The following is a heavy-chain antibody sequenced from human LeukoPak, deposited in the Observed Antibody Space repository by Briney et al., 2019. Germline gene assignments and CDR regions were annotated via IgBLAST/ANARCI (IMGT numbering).Heavy chain of an antibody. J-gene: IGHJ4*02. CDR2: IYPGDSDT. D-gene: IGHD1-26*01. Sequence: PGESLKISCKGSGYSFSSYWIGWVRQMPGKGLEWMGIIYPGDSDTTYSPSFQGQVTISADKSISTAYLQWSSLKASDTAIYYCARHRAAGGATIDYWGQGTLVTVSS. CDR1: GYSFSSYW. CDR3: ARHRAAGGATIDY. V-gene: IGHV5-51*01.